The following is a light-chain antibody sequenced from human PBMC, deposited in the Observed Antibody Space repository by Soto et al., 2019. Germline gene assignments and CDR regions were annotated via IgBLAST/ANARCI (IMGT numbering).Light chain of an antibody. J-gene: IGKJ4*01. CDR2: ATS. CDR1: QSVGNN. Sequence: EIVVTQSPATLSVSPGERATLSCRASQSVGNNFAWYQQKPGQAPRLLIFATSTRATGVPARFSGSWSGTEFTLTICSLQSEDFAVYYCQQYGDWPLTFGGGAKVEIE. CDR3: QQYGDWPLT. V-gene: IGKV3-15*01.